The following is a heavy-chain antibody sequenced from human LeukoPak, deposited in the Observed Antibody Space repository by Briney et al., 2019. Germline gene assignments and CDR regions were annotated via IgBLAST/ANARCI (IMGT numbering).Heavy chain of an antibody. CDR2: ISGSGGIT. V-gene: IGHV3-23*01. Sequence: GGSLRLSCAASGITFSSYAMSWVRQPPGKGLEWVSAISGSGGITNYADSVKGRFTISRDNSKNTLYLQMNSLRAGDTAVYYCAKGTHHDGYLDYWGQGTLVTVSS. D-gene: IGHD3-10*01. J-gene: IGHJ4*02. CDR1: GITFSSYA. CDR3: AKGTHHDGYLDY.